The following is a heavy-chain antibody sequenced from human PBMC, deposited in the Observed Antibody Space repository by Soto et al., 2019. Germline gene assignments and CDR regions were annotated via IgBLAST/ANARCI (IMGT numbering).Heavy chain of an antibody. CDR2: FDPEDGET. CDR1: GYTLTELS. Sequence: QVQLVQSGAEVKKPGASVKVSCKVSGYTLTELSMHWVRQAPGKGLEWMGGFDPEDGETIYAQKFQGRVTMPEDTSTDTAYMELSSLRSEDTAVYYCATGWGVRGVQWFDPWGQGTLVTVSS. D-gene: IGHD3-10*01. V-gene: IGHV1-24*01. CDR3: ATGWGVRGVQWFDP. J-gene: IGHJ5*02.